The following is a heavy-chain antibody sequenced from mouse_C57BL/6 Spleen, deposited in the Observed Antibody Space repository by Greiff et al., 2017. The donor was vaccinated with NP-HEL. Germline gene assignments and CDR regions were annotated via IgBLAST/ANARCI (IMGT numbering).Heavy chain of an antibody. V-gene: IGHV1-80*01. CDR2: IYPGDGDT. J-gene: IGHJ4*01. Sequence: VQLQQSGAELVKPGASVKISCKASGYAFSSYWMNWVKQRPGKGLEWIGQIYPGDGDTNYNGKFKGKATLTADKSSSTAYMQLSSLTSEDSAVYFCARFYYGRSYAMDYCGQGTSVTVSS. CDR3: ARFYYGRSYAMDY. CDR1: GYAFSSYW. D-gene: IGHD1-1*01.